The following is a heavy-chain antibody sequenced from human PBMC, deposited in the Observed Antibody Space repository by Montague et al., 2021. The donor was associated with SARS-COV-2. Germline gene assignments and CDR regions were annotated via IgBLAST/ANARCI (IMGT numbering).Heavy chain of an antibody. J-gene: IGHJ4*02. V-gene: IGHV4-4*02. CDR1: DVSLSSSTW. D-gene: IGHD1-26*01. CDR3: ARGGVGNRGFDY. Sequence: SETLSLTCVVSDVSLSSSTWWSWVRQSPGKGLEWVGETYLSGFTHYNPSVKSRVTISLDDSRSQFSLRLTSVTAADTAVYFCARGGVGNRGFDYWGQGALVTVSS. CDR2: TYLSGFT.